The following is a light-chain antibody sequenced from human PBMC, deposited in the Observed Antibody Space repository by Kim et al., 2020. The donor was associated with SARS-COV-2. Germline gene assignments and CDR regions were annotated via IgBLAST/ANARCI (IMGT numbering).Light chain of an antibody. V-gene: IGLV3-1*01. CDR3: QAWDSAVV. Sequence: SVYPGKTTSITGSGDKLGDKNAYWYQQKRGQSPVVVIYQDDKRPSGIPERFSGYNSGNTATLTISGTQSADEADYYCQAWDSAVVFGGGTQLTV. CDR2: QDD. CDR1: KLGDKN. J-gene: IGLJ2*01.